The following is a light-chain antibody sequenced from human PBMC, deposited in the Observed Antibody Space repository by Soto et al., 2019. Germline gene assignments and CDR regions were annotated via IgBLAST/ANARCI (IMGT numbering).Light chain of an antibody. CDR3: GSWDSSLSAYV. J-gene: IGLJ1*01. Sequence: QSVLTQPPSVSAAPGQKVTISCSGSSSNIGGNSVSWYQQLPGTAPKLLIYDDNKPPSGIPDRFSGSKSGTSATLGITGFQTGDEADYYCGSWDSSLSAYVFGTGTKVTDL. V-gene: IGLV1-51*01. CDR2: DDN. CDR1: SSNIGGNS.